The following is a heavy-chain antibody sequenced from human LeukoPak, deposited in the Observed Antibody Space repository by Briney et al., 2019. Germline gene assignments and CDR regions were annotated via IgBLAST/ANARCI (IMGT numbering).Heavy chain of an antibody. D-gene: IGHD6-19*01. CDR2: FDPEDGET. Sequence: ASVKVSCKVSGYTLTELSMHWVRQAPGKGLEWMGGFDPEDGETIYAQKFQGRVTMTEDTSTDTAYMELSSLRSEDTAVYYCATFHSYSGGWYFDYWGQGTLVTVSS. CDR3: ATFHSYSGGWYFDY. V-gene: IGHV1-24*01. CDR1: GYTLTELS. J-gene: IGHJ4*02.